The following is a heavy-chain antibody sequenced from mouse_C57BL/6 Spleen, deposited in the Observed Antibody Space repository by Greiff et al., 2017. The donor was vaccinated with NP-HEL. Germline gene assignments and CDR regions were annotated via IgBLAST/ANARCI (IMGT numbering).Heavy chain of an antibody. Sequence: VQLQQPGAELVRPGSSVKLSCKASGYTFTSYWMHWVKQRPIQGLEWIGNIDPSDSETHYNQKFKDKATLTVDNSSSTAYMQRSSLTSEDSAVYYCAREGELAWFAYWGKGTLVTVSA. CDR1: GYTFTSYW. CDR3: AREGELAWFAY. CDR2: IDPSDSET. J-gene: IGHJ3*01. V-gene: IGHV1-52*01.